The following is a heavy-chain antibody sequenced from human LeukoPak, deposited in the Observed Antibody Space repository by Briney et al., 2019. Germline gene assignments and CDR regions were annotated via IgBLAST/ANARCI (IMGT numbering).Heavy chain of an antibody. CDR3: ARGLLSGTGPYAIDT. CDR2: IIALFGTP. Sequence: SVKVSCKASGGIFSSSTFTWVRQAPGLGLEWMGGIIALFGTPSYAQKFQGRVTITTDESTSTAYMELSSLRSEDTAVYYCARGLLSGTGPYAIDTWGQGTMVSVSS. V-gene: IGHV1-69*05. CDR1: GGIFSSST. J-gene: IGHJ3*02. D-gene: IGHD1-20*01.